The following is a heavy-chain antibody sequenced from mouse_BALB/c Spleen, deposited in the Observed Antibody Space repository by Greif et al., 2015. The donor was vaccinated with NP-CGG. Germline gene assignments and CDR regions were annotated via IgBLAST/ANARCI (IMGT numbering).Heavy chain of an antibody. D-gene: IGHD4-1*01. J-gene: IGHJ2*01. CDR1: GYTFTSYW. V-gene: IGHV1S81*02. CDR2: INPSNGRT. Sequence: QVQLQRSGAELVKPGASVKLSCKASGYTFTSYWMHWVKQRPGQGLEWIGEINPSNGRTNYNEKFKSKATLTVDKSSSTAYMQLSSLTSEDSAVYYCARGTGTYYFDYWGQGTTLTVSS. CDR3: ARGTGTYYFDY.